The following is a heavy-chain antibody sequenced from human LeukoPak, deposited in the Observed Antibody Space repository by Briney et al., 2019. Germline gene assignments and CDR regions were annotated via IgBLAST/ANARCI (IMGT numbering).Heavy chain of an antibody. CDR3: ARHDGTVTLNWFDP. CDR1: GYSISTTSHY. D-gene: IGHD1-1*01. V-gene: IGHV4-39*01. Sequence: PSETLSLSCGVSGYSISTTSHYWGWIRQPPGGGLEWIGSIYYSGRTYDNPSLKSRVTISVDTSKNQFSLTLSSVTAADTAVYYCARHDGTVTLNWFDPWGQGTLVTVSS. J-gene: IGHJ5*02. CDR2: IYYSGRT.